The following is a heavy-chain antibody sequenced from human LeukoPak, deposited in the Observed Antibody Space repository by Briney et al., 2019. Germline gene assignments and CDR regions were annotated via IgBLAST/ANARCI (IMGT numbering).Heavy chain of an antibody. V-gene: IGHV3-20*04. CDR1: GFTFDDYG. CDR3: ARERKQLARGGWFDP. J-gene: IGHJ5*02. D-gene: IGHD6-6*01. Sequence: SGGSLRLSCAASGFTFDDYGMSWVRQAPGKGLEWASGINWNGGSTGYADSVKGRFTISRDNAKNSLYLQMNSLRAEDTALYYCARERKQLARGGWFDPWGQGTLVTVSS. CDR2: INWNGGST.